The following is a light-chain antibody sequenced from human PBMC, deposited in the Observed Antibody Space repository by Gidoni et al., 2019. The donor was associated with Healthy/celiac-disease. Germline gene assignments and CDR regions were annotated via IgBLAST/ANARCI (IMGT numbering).Light chain of an antibody. J-gene: IGKJ3*01. CDR3: QQRSNWPPFT. Sequence: NVLTQSPATLSLSPGERATLSCRASQSVSSYLAWYQQKPGQAPRLLIYDASNRATGIPARFSGSGSGTDFTLTISSLEPEDFAVYYCQQRSNWPPFTFGPGTKVDIK. CDR2: DAS. V-gene: IGKV3-11*01. CDR1: QSVSSY.